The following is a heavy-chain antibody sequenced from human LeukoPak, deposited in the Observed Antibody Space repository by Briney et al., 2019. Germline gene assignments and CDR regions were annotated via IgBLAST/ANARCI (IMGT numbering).Heavy chain of an antibody. CDR2: ISRDGNTK. Sequence: PGRSLRLSCAVSRFTFTSYAMHWVRQTPGKGLEWVAVISRDGNTKYYADFVKGRFTISRDNSNNMLYLQMNSLRAEDTAVYYCAKLYRRDYWGQGTLVTVSS. J-gene: IGHJ4*02. CDR3: AKLYRRDY. CDR1: RFTFTSYA. V-gene: IGHV3-30*18. D-gene: IGHD5/OR15-5a*01.